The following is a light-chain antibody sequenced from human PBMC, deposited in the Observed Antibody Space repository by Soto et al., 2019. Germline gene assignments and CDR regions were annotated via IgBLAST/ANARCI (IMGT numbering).Light chain of an antibody. Sequence: DIQMTQSPSSLSASVGDRVTITCRASQSISTYLTWYQQKPGKAPKLLIYAASSLQSGVPSNFSGSGSGTDFTLTISGLQPVDFATYYCQQSYSTPYTFGQGTKLEIK. V-gene: IGKV1-39*01. J-gene: IGKJ2*01. CDR1: QSISTY. CDR2: AAS. CDR3: QQSYSTPYT.